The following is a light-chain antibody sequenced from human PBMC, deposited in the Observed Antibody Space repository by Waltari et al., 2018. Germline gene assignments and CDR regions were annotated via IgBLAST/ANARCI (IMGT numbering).Light chain of an antibody. V-gene: IGLV2-8*01. CDR1: SSDVGIYDW. CDR2: EVN. CDR3: SSDAGDDNFVV. J-gene: IGLJ2*01. Sequence: QSALTQPPSASGSPGQSVTITCTGTSSDVGIYDWVSWYQQHPGKAPKRIVFEVNKWPSGVRPRFSGSKSGNTASLTISGLQPEDEADYYCSSDAGDDNFVVFGGGTKLTVL.